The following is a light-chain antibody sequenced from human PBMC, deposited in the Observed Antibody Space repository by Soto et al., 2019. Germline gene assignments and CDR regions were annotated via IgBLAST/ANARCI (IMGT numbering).Light chain of an antibody. CDR1: QSITGY. J-gene: IGKJ1*01. CDR2: DSS. Sequence: EIVLTQSPATLSLSPGERATLSCRASQSITGYLAWYQQKSGQAPRLLIYDSSNRATGIPARFSGSGSGTDFSLTIRSIEPEDFAVYYCLQRSACPWTFGEGTKVEI. CDR3: LQRSACPWT. V-gene: IGKV3-11*01.